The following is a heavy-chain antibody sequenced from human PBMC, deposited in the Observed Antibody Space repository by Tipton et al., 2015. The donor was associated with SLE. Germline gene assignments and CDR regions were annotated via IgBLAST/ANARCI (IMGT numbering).Heavy chain of an antibody. Sequence: GSLRLSCGASGFTFSSYAMIWVRQAPGMGLEWVAGIDTSGGNTFYADSVKGRFTISRDNSKNTLFLQINRLRVEDTAVYYCARPFNIVEVNVWGQGTLVTVSS. CDR2: IDTSGGNT. J-gene: IGHJ4*02. CDR1: GFTFSSYA. CDR3: ARPFNIVEVNV. V-gene: IGHV3-23*05. D-gene: IGHD2-15*01.